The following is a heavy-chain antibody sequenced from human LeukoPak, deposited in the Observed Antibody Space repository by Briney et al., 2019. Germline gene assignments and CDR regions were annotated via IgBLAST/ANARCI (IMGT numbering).Heavy chain of an antibody. CDR3: ARDRGITMIVVAYDY. CDR2: IIPIFGTA. CDR1: GGTFSSYA. D-gene: IGHD3-22*01. J-gene: IGHJ4*02. Sequence: ASVKVSCKASGGTFSSYAISWVRQAPGQGLEWMGRIIPIFGTANYAQKFQGRVTITTDESTSTAYMELSSLRSEDTAVYYCARDRGITMIVVAYDYWGQGTLVTVSS. V-gene: IGHV1-69*05.